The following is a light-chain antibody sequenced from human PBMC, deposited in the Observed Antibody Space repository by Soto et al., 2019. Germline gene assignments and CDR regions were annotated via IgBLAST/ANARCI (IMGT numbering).Light chain of an antibody. V-gene: IGKV3D-20*02. Sequence: EIVLSQPPGPLSLSPGERATLSCRARQSVSSSYLAWYQQKPGQAPRLLIYGASSRATGIPDRFSGSGFGTDFTLTISSLEPEDAAVYYCQQRSNWPIAFGQGTRLEI. CDR2: GAS. CDR1: QSVSSSY. J-gene: IGKJ5*01. CDR3: QQRSNWPIA.